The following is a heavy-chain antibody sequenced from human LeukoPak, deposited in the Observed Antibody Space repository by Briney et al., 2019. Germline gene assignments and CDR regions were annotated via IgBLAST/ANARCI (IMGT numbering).Heavy chain of an antibody. CDR2: IYYSGST. Sequence: SETLSLTCTVSGGSISSSSYYWGWIRQPPGKGLEWIGSIYYSGSTYYNPSLKSRVTISIDTSKNQFFLKLSSVTAADKAVYYCARHYDILTDSRYFDYWGQGTLVTVSS. D-gene: IGHD3-9*01. CDR1: GGSISSSSYY. J-gene: IGHJ4*02. V-gene: IGHV4-39*01. CDR3: ARHYDILTDSRYFDY.